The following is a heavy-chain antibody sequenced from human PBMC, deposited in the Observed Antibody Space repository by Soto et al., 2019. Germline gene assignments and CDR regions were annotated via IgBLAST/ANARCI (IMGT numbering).Heavy chain of an antibody. Sequence: NTSETLSLTCTVSGGSISSSSYFWGWIRQPPGKGLEWIGSIYYSGSTYYNPSLKSRVTVSVDTSKNQFSLKLSSVTAADTAVYYCARHPSDFWFDPWGQGTLVTVSS. D-gene: IGHD2-21*02. CDR2: IYYSGST. CDR1: GGSISSSSYF. CDR3: ARHPSDFWFDP. V-gene: IGHV4-39*01. J-gene: IGHJ5*02.